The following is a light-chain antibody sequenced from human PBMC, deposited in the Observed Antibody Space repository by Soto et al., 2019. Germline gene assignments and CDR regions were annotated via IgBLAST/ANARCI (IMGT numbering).Light chain of an antibody. CDR1: SSDVGGYNY. CDR3: SSYAGSNNAV. CDR2: EVS. J-gene: IGLJ1*01. Sequence: QSALTQPASVSGSPGQSVTISCTGTSSDVGGYNYVSWYQQLPGEAPKLIIYEVSKRPSGVPDRFSGSKSGNTASLTVSGLQAEDEADYFCSSYAGSNNAVFGTGTKVTVL. V-gene: IGLV2-8*01.